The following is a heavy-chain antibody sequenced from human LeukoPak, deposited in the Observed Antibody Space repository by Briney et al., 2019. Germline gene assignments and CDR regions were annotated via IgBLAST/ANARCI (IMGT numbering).Heavy chain of an antibody. V-gene: IGHV3-30-3*01. D-gene: IGHD3-10*01. J-gene: IGHJ4*02. Sequence: GGSLRLSCAASGFTFSSYAMHWVRQAPGKGLEWVAVISYDGSNKYYADSVKGRFTISRDNSKNTLYLQMNSLRAEDTAVYYCAREILWNLSFDYWGQGTLVTVSS. CDR2: ISYDGSNK. CDR3: AREILWNLSFDY. CDR1: GFTFSSYA.